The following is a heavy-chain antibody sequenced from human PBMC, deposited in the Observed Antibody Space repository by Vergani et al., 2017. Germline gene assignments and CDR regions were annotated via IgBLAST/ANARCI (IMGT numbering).Heavy chain of an antibody. V-gene: IGHV1-18*01. CDR3: ARNSDAIFGVGDWFEP. CDR2: ISAYNGNT. J-gene: IGHJ5*02. D-gene: IGHD3-3*01. Sequence: QVQLVQSGAEVKKPGASVKVSCKASGYTFTSYGISWVRQAPGQGLEWMGWISAYNGNTNYAQKLQGRATMTTDSSTSTAYMWLRSLRADDTAVYYWARNSDAIFGVGDWFEPWGQGTLVTVSS. CDR1: GYTFTSYG.